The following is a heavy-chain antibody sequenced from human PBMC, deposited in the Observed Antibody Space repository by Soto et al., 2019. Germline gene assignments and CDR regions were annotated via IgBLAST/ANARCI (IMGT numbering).Heavy chain of an antibody. CDR2: IYPDDSET. V-gene: IGHV5-51*01. CDR3: ARSNLYSSSWYYYYYGMDV. Sequence: GESLKISCKGSGYSFSTYWTGWVRQMPGKGLEWIGVIYPDDSETRYSPSFQGQVTISADKSISTAYLQWSSLKASDTAIYYCARSNLYSSSWYYYYYGMDVWGQGTTVTVSS. CDR1: GYSFSTYW. J-gene: IGHJ6*02. D-gene: IGHD6-13*01.